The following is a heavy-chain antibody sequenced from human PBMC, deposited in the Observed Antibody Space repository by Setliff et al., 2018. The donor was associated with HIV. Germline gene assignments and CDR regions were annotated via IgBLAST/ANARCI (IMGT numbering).Heavy chain of an antibody. Sequence: GASVKVSCKASGGTFSSYVISWVRQAPGQGPEWMGGIIPIFGTANYAQKFQGRVTITTGESTSTAYMELSSLRSEDTAIYYCARDPYGYCTTTTCYVPGYWGQGTLVTVSS. V-gene: IGHV1-69*05. CDR1: GGTFSSYV. J-gene: IGHJ4*02. D-gene: IGHD2-2*03. CDR3: ARDPYGYCTTTTCYVPGY. CDR2: IIPIFGTA.